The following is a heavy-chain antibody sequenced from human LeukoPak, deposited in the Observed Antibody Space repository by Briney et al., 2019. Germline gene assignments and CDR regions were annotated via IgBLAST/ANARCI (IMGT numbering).Heavy chain of an antibody. Sequence: GGSLRLSCAASGFTFSSYWLSWVRQAPGKGLEWVANIKHDGSEKYYVDSVKGRFTISRDNAKNSLYLQMNSLRAEDTALYYCAREVVRNSIDLWGQGTMVTASS. CDR2: IKHDGSEK. CDR3: AREVVRNSIDL. D-gene: IGHD3-22*01. J-gene: IGHJ3*01. V-gene: IGHV3-7*01. CDR1: GFTFSSYW.